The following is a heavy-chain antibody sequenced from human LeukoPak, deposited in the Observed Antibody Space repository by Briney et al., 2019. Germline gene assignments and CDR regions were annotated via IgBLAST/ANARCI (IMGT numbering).Heavy chain of an antibody. CDR2: INTDGSST. CDR1: RFTFSRYW. CDR3: ARAHCSGGSCYSGDLVDY. V-gene: IGHV3-74*01. D-gene: IGHD2-15*01. Sequence: GGSLRLSCAASRFTFSRYWMHWVRQAPGKGLVWVSRINTDGSSTSYADSVKGRFTISRDNAKNTLYLQMNSLRAEDTAVYYCARAHCSGGSCYSGDLVDYWGQGTLVTVSS. J-gene: IGHJ4*02.